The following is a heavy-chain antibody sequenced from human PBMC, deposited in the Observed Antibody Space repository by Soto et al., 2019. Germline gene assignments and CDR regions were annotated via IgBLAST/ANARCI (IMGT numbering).Heavy chain of an antibody. D-gene: IGHD2-2*01. CDR2: INPSGGST. CDR1: GYTFTSYY. CDR3: ARVFRSGYQLPNYYYYGMDV. Sequence: ASVKVSCKASGYTFTSYYMHWVRQAPGQGLEWMGIINPSGGSTSYAQKFQGRVTMTRDTSTSTVYMELSSLRSEDTAVYYCARVFRSGYQLPNYYYYGMDVWGQGTTVTV. J-gene: IGHJ6*02. V-gene: IGHV1-46*01.